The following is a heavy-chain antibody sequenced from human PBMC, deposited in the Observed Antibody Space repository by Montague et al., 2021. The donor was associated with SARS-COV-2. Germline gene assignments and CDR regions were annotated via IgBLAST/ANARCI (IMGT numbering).Heavy chain of an antibody. V-gene: IGHV6-1*01. CDR3: ARATEWRGYYYYYYMDV. CDR1: GDSVSSNSAA. J-gene: IGHJ6*03. CDR2: TYYRSRWFN. D-gene: IGHD1-14*01. Sequence: CAISGDSVSSNSAAWNWIRQSSSRGFEWLRRTYYRSRWFNDYAVSIRSRITINPDTSKNQFSLQLNSVTPEDTAVYYCARATEWRGYYYYYYMDVWGKGTTVTVSS.